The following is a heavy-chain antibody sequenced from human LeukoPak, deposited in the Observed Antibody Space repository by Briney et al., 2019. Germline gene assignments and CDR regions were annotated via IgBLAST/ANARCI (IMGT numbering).Heavy chain of an antibody. Sequence: SETLSLICTVSGGSISSGGYYWSWIRQHPGKGLEWIGYIYYSGSTNYKPSLKSRVTISVDTSKNQFSLKLSSVTAADTAVYYCARVGYSYLDYYFDYWGQGTLVTVSS. CDR1: GGSISSGGYY. V-gene: IGHV4-61*08. CDR3: ARVGYSYLDYYFDY. J-gene: IGHJ4*02. CDR2: IYYSGST. D-gene: IGHD5-18*01.